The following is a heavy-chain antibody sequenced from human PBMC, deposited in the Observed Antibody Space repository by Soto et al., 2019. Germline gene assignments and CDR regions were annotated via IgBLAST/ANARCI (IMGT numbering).Heavy chain of an antibody. D-gene: IGHD2-8*01. CDR2: ISSSGSTI. J-gene: IGHJ4*02. CDR3: ARGRLGYCTNGVCSSFDY. Sequence: GGSLRLSCAASGFTFSDYYMSWIRQATGKGLEWVSYISSSGSTIYYADSVKGRFTISRDNAKNSLYLQMNSLRAEDTAVYYCARGRLGYCTNGVCSSFDYWGQGTLVTVSS. CDR1: GFTFSDYY. V-gene: IGHV3-11*01.